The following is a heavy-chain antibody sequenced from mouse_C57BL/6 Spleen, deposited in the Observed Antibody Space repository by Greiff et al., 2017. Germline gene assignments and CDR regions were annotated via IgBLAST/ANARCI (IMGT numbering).Heavy chain of an antibody. CDR2: IGPGSGST. J-gene: IGHJ4*01. CDR3: AAQCYGPLYAMDY. D-gene: IGHD1-1*01. V-gene: IGHV1-77*01. CDR1: GYTFTDYY. Sequence: QVQLQQSGAELVKPGASVKISCKASGYTFTDYYINWVKQRPGQGLEWIGKIGPGSGSTYYTEKFKGKATLTADKSSYTAYMQLSSLTSEDSAVDFCAAQCYGPLYAMDYWGQGTSVTVSS.